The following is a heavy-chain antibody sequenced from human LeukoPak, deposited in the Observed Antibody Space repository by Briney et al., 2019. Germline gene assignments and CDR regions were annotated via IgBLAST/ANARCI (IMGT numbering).Heavy chain of an antibody. CDR3: ATDNPHYYDSSGYYYYYGMDV. D-gene: IGHD3-22*01. CDR1: GGSFSGYY. CDR2: INHSGST. Sequence: SETLSLTCAVYGGSFSGYYWSWIRQPPGKGLEWIGEINHSGSTNYNPSLKSRVTISVDTSKNQFSLKLSSVTAADTAVYYCATDNPHYYDSSGYYYYYGMDVWGQGTTVTVSS. V-gene: IGHV4-34*01. J-gene: IGHJ6*02.